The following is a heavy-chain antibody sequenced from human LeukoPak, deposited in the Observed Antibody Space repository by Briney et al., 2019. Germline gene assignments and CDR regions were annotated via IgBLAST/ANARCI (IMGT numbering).Heavy chain of an antibody. CDR3: ARDGRSGNFDK. V-gene: IGHV3-74*01. CDR1: GFTFSGYW. CDR2: IRSDGSIT. J-gene: IGHJ4*02. Sequence: GESLKISCAASGFTFSGYWMHWVRQAPGKGLAWVSVIRSDGSITTYADSVKGRFTISRDTAKNTLYLQMNSLRAEDTAVYYCARDGRSGNFDKWGQGTLVSVSS. D-gene: IGHD1-26*01.